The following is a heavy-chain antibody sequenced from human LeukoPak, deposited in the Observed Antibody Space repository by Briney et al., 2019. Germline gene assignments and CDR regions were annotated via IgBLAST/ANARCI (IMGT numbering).Heavy chain of an antibody. CDR3: ARHVPMPHHPHTYYYGSGSYSPFDY. Sequence: PSETLSLTCTVSGGSISSGSYYWGWIRQPPGKGLEWIGSIYYSGSTYYNPSLKSRVTISVDTSKNQFSLKLSSVTAADTAVYYCARHVPMPHHPHTYYYGSGSYSPFDYWGQGTLVTVSS. V-gene: IGHV4-39*01. D-gene: IGHD3-10*01. J-gene: IGHJ4*02. CDR2: IYYSGST. CDR1: GGSISSGSYY.